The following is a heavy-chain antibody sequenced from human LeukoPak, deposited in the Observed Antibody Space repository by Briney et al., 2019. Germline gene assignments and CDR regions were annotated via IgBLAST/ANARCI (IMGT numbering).Heavy chain of an antibody. Sequence: GASVKVSCTASGYTFTSYAMHWVRQAPGQRLEWMGWINAGNGNTKYSQKFQGRVTITRDTSASTAYMELSNLRSEDTAVYYCARDRSGYSYGYFDYWGQGTLVTVSS. V-gene: IGHV1-3*01. J-gene: IGHJ4*02. CDR1: GYTFTSYA. CDR3: ARDRSGYSYGYFDY. D-gene: IGHD5-18*01. CDR2: INAGNGNT.